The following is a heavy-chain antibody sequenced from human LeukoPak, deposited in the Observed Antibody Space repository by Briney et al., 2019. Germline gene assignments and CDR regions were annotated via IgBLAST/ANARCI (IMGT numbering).Heavy chain of an antibody. CDR3: ASEIAVAETGDWFDP. CDR2: INPNSGGT. D-gene: IGHD6-19*01. Sequence: ASVKVSCKASGYTFTGYYMHWVRQAPGQGLEWMGWINPNSGGTNYAQKFQGRVTMTRDTSISTAYMELSRLRSDDTAVYYCASEIAVAETGDWFDPWGQGTLVTVPS. CDR1: GYTFTGYY. J-gene: IGHJ5*02. V-gene: IGHV1-2*02.